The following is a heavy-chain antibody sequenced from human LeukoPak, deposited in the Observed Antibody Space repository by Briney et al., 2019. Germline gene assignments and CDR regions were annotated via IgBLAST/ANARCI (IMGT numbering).Heavy chain of an antibody. Sequence: GGSLRLSCVTSGFTFSSYWLEWVRQAPGKGLEWEANINQDGSLKNYVDSVKGRFTISRDNAKNSLYLQMSSLRAEDTAVYYCTKYYDNSGYSDYWGQGTLLTVSS. J-gene: IGHJ4*02. CDR2: INQDGSLK. V-gene: IGHV3-7*01. CDR3: TKYYDNSGYSDY. CDR1: GFTFSSYW. D-gene: IGHD3-22*01.